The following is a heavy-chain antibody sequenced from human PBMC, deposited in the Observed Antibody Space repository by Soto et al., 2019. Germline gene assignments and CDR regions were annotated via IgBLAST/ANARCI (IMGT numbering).Heavy chain of an antibody. CDR2: IWYDGSNK. CDR3: ARADYGDIATFDY. J-gene: IGHJ4*02. Sequence: QVQLVESGGGVVQPGRSLRLSCAASGFTFSSYGMHWVRQAPVKGLEWVAVIWYDGSNKYYADSVKGRFTISRDNSKNTLYLQMNSLRAEDTAVYYCARADYGDIATFDYWGQGTLVTVSS. CDR1: GFTFSSYG. D-gene: IGHD4-17*01. V-gene: IGHV3-33*01.